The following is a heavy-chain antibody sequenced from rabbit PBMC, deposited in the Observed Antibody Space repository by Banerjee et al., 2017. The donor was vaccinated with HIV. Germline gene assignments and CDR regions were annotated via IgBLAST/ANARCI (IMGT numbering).Heavy chain of an antibody. CDR1: GFTLSSYW. D-gene: IGHD6-1*01. V-gene: IGHV1S45*01. Sequence: QQQLEESGGGLVKPGGTLKLSCKASGFTLSSYWMCWVRQAPGKGLEWIACIYTGSSGSTYYASWAKGRFTISKTSSTTVTLQMTSLTAADTATYFCARSASYASYGMDLWGPGTLVTVS. J-gene: IGHJ6*01. CDR3: ARSASYASYGMDL. CDR2: IYTGSSGST.